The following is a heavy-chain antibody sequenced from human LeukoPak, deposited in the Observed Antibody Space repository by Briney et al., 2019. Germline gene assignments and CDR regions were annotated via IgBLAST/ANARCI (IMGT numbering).Heavy chain of an antibody. CDR2: IYSGGST. CDR1: GFTVPSNY. V-gene: IGHV3-66*01. J-gene: IGHJ4*02. D-gene: IGHD2-2*02. Sequence: PGGSLRPPGAASGFTVPSNYLSWVRQAPGKGLEWVSVIYSGGSTYYADSVKGRFTISRDNSNNTLYLQMNSLRAEDTAVYYCARDRSYTIDYWGQGTLVTVSS. CDR3: ARDRSYTIDY.